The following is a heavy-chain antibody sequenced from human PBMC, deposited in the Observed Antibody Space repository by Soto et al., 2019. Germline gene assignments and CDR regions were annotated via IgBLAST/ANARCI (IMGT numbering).Heavy chain of an antibody. Sequence: GGSLRLSCAASGFTFSSYSMNWVRQAPGKGLEWVSYISSSSSTIYYADSVKGRFTISRDNAKNSLYLQMNSLRAEDTAVYYCAKGPFSATYYDYIWGSYRYRDYYYYYMDVWGKGTTVTVSS. CDR3: AKGPFSATYYDYIWGSYRYRDYYYYYMDV. J-gene: IGHJ6*03. V-gene: IGHV3-48*01. D-gene: IGHD3-16*02. CDR1: GFTFSSYS. CDR2: ISSSSSTI.